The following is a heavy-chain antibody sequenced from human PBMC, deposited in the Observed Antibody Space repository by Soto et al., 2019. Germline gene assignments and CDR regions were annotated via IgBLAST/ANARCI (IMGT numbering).Heavy chain of an antibody. CDR1: GGSFSGYN. CDR3: TRGTLCSSTCCYSQWFEA. CDR2: INHSGST. Sequence: HVQLQQWGAGLLKPSATLSITSAVYGGSFSGYNWSWIPQPPVKGLEWIGEINHSGSTNYNPSLRRRVFLRVHTSRNTSRLTLRSGSAGATAVDSCTRGTLCSSTCCYSQWFEAWVQRSLIVVSS. J-gene: IGHJ5*02. D-gene: IGHD2-2*01. V-gene: IGHV4-34*01.